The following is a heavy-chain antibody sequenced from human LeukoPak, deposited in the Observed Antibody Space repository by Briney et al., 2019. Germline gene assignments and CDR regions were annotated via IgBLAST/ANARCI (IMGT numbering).Heavy chain of an antibody. Sequence: SGGSLRLSCAASGFTFSSYAMSWVRQAAGKGLEWVSAISGSGGSTYYADSVKGRFTISRDNSKNTLYLQMNSLRAEDTAVYYCAKDLYGYSSSWYGDAFDIWGQGTMVTVSS. CDR2: ISGSGGST. J-gene: IGHJ3*02. CDR1: GFTFSSYA. V-gene: IGHV3-23*01. D-gene: IGHD6-13*01. CDR3: AKDLYGYSSSWYGDAFDI.